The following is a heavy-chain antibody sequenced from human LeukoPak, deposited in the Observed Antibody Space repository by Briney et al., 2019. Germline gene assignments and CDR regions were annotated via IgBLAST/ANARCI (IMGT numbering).Heavy chain of an antibody. D-gene: IGHD4-17*01. J-gene: IGHJ4*02. CDR1: GGSIRSYY. CDR3: ARQIYGDLYYFDY. V-gene: IGHV4-59*01. CDR2: IYYTGST. Sequence: RPSETLSLTCTVSGGSIRSYYWSWIRQPPGKGLEWIGYIYYTGSTNYNPSLKSRVTISVDTSKNQFSLNLISVTAADTAVYYCARQIYGDLYYFDYWGQGTLVTVSS.